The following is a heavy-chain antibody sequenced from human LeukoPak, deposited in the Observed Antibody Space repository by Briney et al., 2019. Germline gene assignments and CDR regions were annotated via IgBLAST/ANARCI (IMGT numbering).Heavy chain of an antibody. J-gene: IGHJ4*02. CDR3: ASSTVGYGSGSYDY. CDR2: INHSGST. D-gene: IGHD3-10*01. Sequence: PSETLSLTCAVYGGSFSGYYWSWIRQPPGKGLEWIGEINHSGSTNYNPSLKSRVTISVDTSKNQFSLKLSSVTAADTAVYYCASSTVGYGSGSYDYWGQGTLVTVSS. CDR1: GGSFSGYY. V-gene: IGHV4-34*01.